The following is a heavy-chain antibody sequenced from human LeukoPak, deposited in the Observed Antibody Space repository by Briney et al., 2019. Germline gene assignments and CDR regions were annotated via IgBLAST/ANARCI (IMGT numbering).Heavy chain of an antibody. Sequence: GGSLRLSCAASGFTFSSYAMSWVRQAPGKGLDWFSAISGSGCSTYYADSVKGRFTISRDNSKNTLYLQMNRLRAEDTAVYYCAKHASLYDGQYSLDWLPPPYFDYWGQGTLVTVSS. CDR3: AKHASLYDGQYSLDWLPPPYFDY. J-gene: IGHJ4*02. CDR1: GFTFSSYA. V-gene: IGHV3-23*01. D-gene: IGHD3-9*01. CDR2: ISGSGCST.